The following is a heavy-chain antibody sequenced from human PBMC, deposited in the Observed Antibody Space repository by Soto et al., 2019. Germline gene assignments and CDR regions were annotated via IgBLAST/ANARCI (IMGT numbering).Heavy chain of an antibody. CDR2: ISGSGDSA. Sequence: PGGSLRLSCAASGFTFSSYGMHWVRQGPGTRLEWVADISGSGDSARYADSVRGRFTISRDNSRDTLYLQMNSLRVDDTAVYYCGKERRGSGWSVCNFWGQGALVTVSS. D-gene: IGHD6-19*01. CDR3: GKERRGSGWSVCNF. V-gene: IGHV3-23*01. CDR1: GFTFSSYG. J-gene: IGHJ4*02.